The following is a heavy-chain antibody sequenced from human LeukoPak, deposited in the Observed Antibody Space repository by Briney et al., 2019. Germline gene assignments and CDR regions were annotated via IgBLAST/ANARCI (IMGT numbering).Heavy chain of an antibody. CDR3: ARMDRGWFDP. Sequence: SQTLSLTCAVSGGSISSGGYSWSWMRQAPGMGLEWIGYICHSGSTYYNPSLKSRVTISVDRTKNQFSLKLSSVAAADTAVYYCARMDRGWFDPWGQGTLVTVSS. CDR1: GGSISSGGYS. J-gene: IGHJ5*02. D-gene: IGHD2-2*03. CDR2: ICHSGST. V-gene: IGHV4-30-2*01.